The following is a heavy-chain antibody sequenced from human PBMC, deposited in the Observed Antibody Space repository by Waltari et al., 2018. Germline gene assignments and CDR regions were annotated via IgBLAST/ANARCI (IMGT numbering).Heavy chain of an antibody. D-gene: IGHD3-22*01. J-gene: IGHJ4*02. V-gene: IGHV1-69*04. Sequence: QVQLVQSGAEVKKPGSSVKVSCKASGGTFSSYAISWVRQAPGQGLEWMGGIIPILGIENYAQKFQGRVKITADESTSTAYMELRRLGSEDTAVYYCARDDSSGYYYGDYWGQGTLVTVSS. CDR3: ARDDSSGYYYGDY. CDR2: IIPILGIE. CDR1: GGTFSSYA.